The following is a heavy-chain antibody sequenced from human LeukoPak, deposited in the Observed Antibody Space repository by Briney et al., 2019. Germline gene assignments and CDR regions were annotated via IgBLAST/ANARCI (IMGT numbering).Heavy chain of an antibody. CDR1: GFTFSSYA. J-gene: IGHJ6*03. D-gene: IGHD6-19*01. CDR3: AKGGLPSGGSGWFYYYYYMDV. Sequence: PGGSLRLSCAASGFTFSSYAMSWVRQAPGKGLEWVSAISGSGGSTYYADSVKGRFTISRDNSKNTLYLQMNSLRAEDTAVYYCAKGGLPSGGSGWFYYYYYMDVWGKGTTVTVSS. V-gene: IGHV3-23*01. CDR2: ISGSGGST.